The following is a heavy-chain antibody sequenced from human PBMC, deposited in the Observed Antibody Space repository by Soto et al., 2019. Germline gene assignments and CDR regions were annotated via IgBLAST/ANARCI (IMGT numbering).Heavy chain of an antibody. CDR1: GGSISSGGYS. CDR2: IYHSGST. Sequence: SETLSLTCAVSGGSISSGGYSWIWIRQPPGKGLEWIGYIYHSGSTYYNPSLKSRVTISVDRSKNQFSLKLSSVTAADTAVYYCARGILSSGSYYNVPSFDYWGQGTLVTVSS. D-gene: IGHD3-10*02. J-gene: IGHJ4*02. CDR3: ARGILSSGSYYNVPSFDY. V-gene: IGHV4-30-2*01.